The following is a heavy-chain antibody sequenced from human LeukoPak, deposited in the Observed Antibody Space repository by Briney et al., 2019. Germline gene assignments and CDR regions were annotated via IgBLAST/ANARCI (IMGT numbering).Heavy chain of an antibody. J-gene: IGHJ4*02. CDR2: MNPNSGNT. V-gene: IGHV1-8*03. D-gene: IGHD1-7*01. CDR1: GYTFTSYD. CDR3: ARGGTGTTWGLFSIDFDY. Sequence: ALVKVSCTASGYTFTSYDINWVRQATGQGLEWMGWMNPNSGNTGYAQKFQGRVTITRNTSISTAYMELSSLRSEDTAVYDCARGGTGTTWGLFSIDFDYWGQGTLVTVSS.